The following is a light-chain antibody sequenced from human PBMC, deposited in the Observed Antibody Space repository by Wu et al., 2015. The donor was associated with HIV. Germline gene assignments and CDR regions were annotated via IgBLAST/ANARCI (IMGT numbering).Light chain of an antibody. Sequence: PGERATLSCRASQSVIGNYLAWYQQKSGQAPKLLIYNSSSRATGIPDRFSGSGSGTDFTLTINRLEPEDSAVYFCQQYGGSPPVTFGRGTRLEIK. CDR2: NSS. J-gene: IGKJ5*01. V-gene: IGKV3-20*01. CDR1: QSVIGNY. CDR3: QQYGGSPPVT.